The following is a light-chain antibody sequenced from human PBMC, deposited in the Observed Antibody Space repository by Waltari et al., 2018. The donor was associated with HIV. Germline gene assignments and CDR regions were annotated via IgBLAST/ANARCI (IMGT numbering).Light chain of an antibody. V-gene: IGLV1-47*01. CDR1: TSNIGSNY. CDR2: MND. CDR3: ASWDDSLGGYWI. J-gene: IGLJ2*01. Sequence: QSVVTQPPSASGTLGQRVTISCSGGTSNIGSNYVYWYQHLPGTSPKLLIYMNDQRPAWVPERISGSKSGTSASLAISGLRSEDEADYYCASWDDSLGGYWIFGGGTNLTVL.